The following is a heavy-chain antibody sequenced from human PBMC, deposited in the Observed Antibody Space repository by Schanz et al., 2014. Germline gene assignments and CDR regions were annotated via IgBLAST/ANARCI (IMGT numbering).Heavy chain of an antibody. J-gene: IGHJ4*02. CDR1: GFTFSSYA. V-gene: IGHV3-23*01. D-gene: IGHD2-8*02. CDR2: ISDSGDTA. Sequence: EVQLLESGGGLVQPGGSLRLSCAASGFTFSSYAMSWVRQAPGKGLEWVSAISDSGDTAYYADSVKGRFTISRDNFKGALYLQMSSLRAEDTAVYYCAKSLESCPGGRCSRGYFDYWGQGTLVTVSS. CDR3: AKSLESCPGGRCSRGYFDY.